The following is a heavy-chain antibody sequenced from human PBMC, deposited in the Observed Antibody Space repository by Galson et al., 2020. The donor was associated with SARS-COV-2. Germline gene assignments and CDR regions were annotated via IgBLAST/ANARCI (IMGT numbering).Heavy chain of an antibody. J-gene: IGHJ4*02. D-gene: IGHD3-3*01. Sequence: GESLKISCAASGFTFSDYAIHWVRQAPGKGLEWVAVISDDGTNEHYADSVRDRFTISRDNSRNTVFLQMNRLTTGDTAVYYCAREAGTVAIFGVFVIRPFDSWGQGTLVTVSS. CDR1: GFTFSDYA. CDR3: AREAGTVAIFGVFVIRPFDS. CDR2: ISDDGTNE. V-gene: IGHV3-30*04.